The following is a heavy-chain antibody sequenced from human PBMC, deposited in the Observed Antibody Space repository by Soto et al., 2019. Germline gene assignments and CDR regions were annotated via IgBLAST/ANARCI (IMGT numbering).Heavy chain of an antibody. CDR2: IKSNPGGGTV. Sequence: GSLRLSCAASGLILYYASMSWVRPAPGKGLEWVGRIKSNPGGGTVDYAAPVKGRFTISRDDSKNTVHLQMNSLKAEDTALYYWTKVYKVEHPGMDVWGQGTTVTVSS. V-gene: IGHV3-15*05. CDR3: TKVYKVEHPGMDV. J-gene: IGHJ6*02. CDR1: GLILYYAS. D-gene: IGHD1-1*01.